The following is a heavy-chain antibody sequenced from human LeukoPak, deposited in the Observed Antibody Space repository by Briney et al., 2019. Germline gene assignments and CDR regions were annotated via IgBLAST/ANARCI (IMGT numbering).Heavy chain of an antibody. CDR3: AKDFVSGLGYDY. CDR2: IQEDGKKE. J-gene: IGHJ4*02. D-gene: IGHD6-19*01. V-gene: IGHV3-7*01. CDR1: GFTFTKFW. Sequence: GGSLRLSCEASGFTFTKFWMSWVRQAPGKGLEWVANIQEDGKKENYVDSVRGRFTISRDNAKNSIYLQMNSLRVEDTAVYYCAKDFVSGLGYDYWGQGTLVTVSS.